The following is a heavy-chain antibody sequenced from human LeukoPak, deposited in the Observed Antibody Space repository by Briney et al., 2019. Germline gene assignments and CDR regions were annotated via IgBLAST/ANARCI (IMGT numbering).Heavy chain of an antibody. CDR2: INPSGGST. V-gene: IGHV1-46*01. CDR1: GYTFTSYY. D-gene: IGHD3-16*02. Sequence: ASVKVSCKASGYTFTSYYMHWVRQAPGQGLEWMGIINPSGGSTSYAQKLQGRVTMTRDMSTSTVYMELSSLRSEDTAVYYCARDYYDYVWGSYRYGFDYWGQGTLVTVSS. J-gene: IGHJ4*02. CDR3: ARDYYDYVWGSYRYGFDY.